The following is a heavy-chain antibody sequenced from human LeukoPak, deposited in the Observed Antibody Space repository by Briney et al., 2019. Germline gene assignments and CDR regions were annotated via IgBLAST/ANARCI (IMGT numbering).Heavy chain of an antibody. V-gene: IGHV6-1*01. CDR3: ARESVPAAIIGAFDI. CDR1: GDSVYSNSAA. Sequence: SQTLSLTCAISGDSVYSNSAAWNWIRQSPSRGLEWLGRTYYRSKWYHDYAVSVKSRITINPDTSKNQISLQLNSVTPEDTAVYYCARESVPAAIIGAFDIWGQGTMATVSS. CDR2: TYYRSKWYH. J-gene: IGHJ3*02. D-gene: IGHD2-2*02.